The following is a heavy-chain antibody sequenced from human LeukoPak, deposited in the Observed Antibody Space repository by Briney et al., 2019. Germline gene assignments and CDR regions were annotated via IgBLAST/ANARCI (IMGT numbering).Heavy chain of an antibody. V-gene: IGHV3-7*03. CDR3: ARDSAYHALDI. Sequence: GGSLRLSCEASGFTFSSYWMSWVRQAPGKGLEWMAIINPDGSVKDHVDSVKGRFTISRDNAKNSLYLQMDSLRDEDTAMYYCARDSAYHALDIWGQGTMVTVSS. D-gene: IGHD5-12*01. CDR1: GFTFSSYW. J-gene: IGHJ3*02. CDR2: INPDGSVK.